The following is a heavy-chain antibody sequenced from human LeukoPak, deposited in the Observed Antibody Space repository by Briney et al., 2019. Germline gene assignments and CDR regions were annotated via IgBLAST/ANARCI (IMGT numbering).Heavy chain of an antibody. J-gene: IGHJ4*02. CDR2: IIPILGIA. Sequence: SVKVSCKASGGTFSSYAISWVRQAPGQGLEWMGRIIPILGIANYAQKFQGRVTITADKSTSTAYMELSSLRTDDTAVYYCVWSSTWDKRFYLDQWGQGTLVTVSS. CDR1: GGTFSSYA. D-gene: IGHD6-6*01. V-gene: IGHV1-69*04. CDR3: VWSSTWDKRFYLDQ.